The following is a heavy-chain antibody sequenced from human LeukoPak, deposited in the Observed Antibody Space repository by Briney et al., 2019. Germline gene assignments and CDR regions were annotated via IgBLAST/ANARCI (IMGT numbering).Heavy chain of an antibody. V-gene: IGHV1-69*05. D-gene: IGHD5-18*01. CDR2: IIPMLGRS. J-gene: IGHJ5*01. CDR1: GGSLISYG. CDR3: EIEDHTANNWFDS. Sequence: SVNVSCKATGGSLISYGINGVRQAAGKGVEGVGRIIPMLGRSNYAQKFQGRVKISTDESTSTAYMEMSSLRSEDTAVYYCEIEDHTANNWFDSLGQGSLVSVS.